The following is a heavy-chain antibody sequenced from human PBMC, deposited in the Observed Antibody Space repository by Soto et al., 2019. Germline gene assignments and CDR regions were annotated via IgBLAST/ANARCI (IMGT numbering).Heavy chain of an antibody. CDR1: GASISYGGFS. CDR3: ARGGGYDSFDY. CDR2: ISHLEST. Sequence: SETLSLTCTVSGASISYGGFSWSWIRQSPGKGLEWIGYISHLESTYFHPSFKSRLTMSIGRTRNQFSLKLSSVTAADMAVYYCARGGGYDSFDYWGQGVLVTVSS. V-gene: IGHV4-30-2*06. J-gene: IGHJ4*02. D-gene: IGHD5-12*01.